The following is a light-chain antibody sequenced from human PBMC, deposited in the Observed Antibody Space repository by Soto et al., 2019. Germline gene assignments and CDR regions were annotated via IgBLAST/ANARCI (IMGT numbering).Light chain of an antibody. J-gene: IGKJ1*01. CDR3: QQSYSTPWT. V-gene: IGKV1-39*01. CDR1: HSFSIY. Sequence: DIQMTQSPSYLSASVGDRVTITSRTSHSFSIYLNWYQQKPGKAPNLLIYAASSLGSGVPSRFSGSGSGTDFTLIISSLQPEDIATYYCQQSYSTPWTFGQGTKVEIK. CDR2: AAS.